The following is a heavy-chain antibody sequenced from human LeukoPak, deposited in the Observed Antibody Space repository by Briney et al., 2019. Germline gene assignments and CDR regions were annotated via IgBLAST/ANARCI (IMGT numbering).Heavy chain of an antibody. CDR3: ARVLLRWGVGALDI. D-gene: IGHD1-26*01. Sequence: PSETLSLTCTVSGGSVSSGSYYWSWIRQPPGKGLEWIGYIYYSGSTNYNPSLKSRVTISVDTSKNQFSLKLSSVTAADAAVYYCARVLLRWGVGALDIWGQGTMVTVSS. J-gene: IGHJ3*02. CDR1: GGSVSSGSYY. CDR2: IYYSGST. V-gene: IGHV4-61*01.